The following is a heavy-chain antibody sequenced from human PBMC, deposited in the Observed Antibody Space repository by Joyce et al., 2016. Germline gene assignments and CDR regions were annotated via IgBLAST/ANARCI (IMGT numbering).Heavy chain of an antibody. V-gene: IGHV5-51*01. CDR2: INPEDSDT. J-gene: IGHJ4*02. CDR1: GYSFTSYW. Sequence: EVQLVQYGGEVKKPGESLKISCKGVGYSFTSYWLGWVRQMPGKGLELMGIINPEDSDTRYSPSFQGQVTISVDRSIKTAHLRWGSLRASDTAIYYCARSAVRGTLSPFFDYWGQGSLVTVSS. D-gene: IGHD3-16*01. CDR3: ARSAVRGTLSPFFDY.